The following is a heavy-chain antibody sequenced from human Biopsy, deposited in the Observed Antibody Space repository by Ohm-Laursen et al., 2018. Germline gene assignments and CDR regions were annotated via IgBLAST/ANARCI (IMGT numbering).Heavy chain of an antibody. CDR2: INPNSGVT. Sequence: ASVKVSCKASGYTFTGYHVHWVRQAPGQGLGWMGWINPNSGVTNYAQRFQGRVTMTRDTSISTAYMELSRLRSDDTAVYYCARDPRYGYGSYFDYWGQGTLVAVSS. J-gene: IGHJ4*02. D-gene: IGHD3-10*01. CDR3: ARDPRYGYGSYFDY. CDR1: GYTFTGYH. V-gene: IGHV1-2*02.